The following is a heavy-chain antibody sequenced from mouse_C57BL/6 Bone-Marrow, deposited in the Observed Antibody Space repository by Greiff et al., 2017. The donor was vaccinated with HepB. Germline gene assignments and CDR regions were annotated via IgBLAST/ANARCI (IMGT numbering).Heavy chain of an antibody. CDR1: GYAFSSYW. D-gene: IGHD1-1*01. CDR2: IYPGDGDT. CDR3: ARHYYGSSYDAMDY. V-gene: IGHV1-80*01. J-gene: IGHJ4*01. Sequence: QVQLKESGAELVKPGASVKISCKASGYAFSSYWMNWVKQRPGKGLEWIGQIYPGDGDTNYNGKFKGKATLTADKSSSTAYMQLSSLTSEDSAVYFCARHYYGSSYDAMDYWGQGTSVTVSS.